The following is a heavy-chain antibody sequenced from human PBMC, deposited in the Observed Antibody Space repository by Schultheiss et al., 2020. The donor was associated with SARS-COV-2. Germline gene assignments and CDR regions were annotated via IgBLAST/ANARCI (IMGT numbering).Heavy chain of an antibody. D-gene: IGHD1-26*01. CDR3: ARPLTGGQFKSHTWFDP. CDR2: INTDGTYT. V-gene: IGHV3-74*01. J-gene: IGHJ5*02. CDR1: GFSFSDYW. Sequence: GRSLRLSCAASGFSFSDYWMHWVRQAPGKGLVWVAHINTDGTYTRFADSVKGRFTISRDNARNTLYLQMHSLRAEDTAIYYCARPLTGGQFKSHTWFDPLGQGTLVTGSS.